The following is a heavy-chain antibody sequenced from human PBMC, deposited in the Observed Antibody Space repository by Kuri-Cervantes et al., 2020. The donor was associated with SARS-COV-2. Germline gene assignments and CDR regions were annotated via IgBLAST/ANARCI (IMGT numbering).Heavy chain of an antibody. CDR2: LYRDGST. D-gene: IGHD4-17*01. V-gene: IGHV3-66*01. J-gene: IGHJ4*02. CDR1: GFTFSSYA. CDR3: ATDPGSYGDSSES. Sequence: GESLKISCAASGFTFSSYAMSWVRQAPGKGLQWVSVLYRDGSTYYADSVKDRFTISRDNPKNTLYLQMNSLRAEDTAVYYCATDPGSYGDSSESWGQGTLVTVSS.